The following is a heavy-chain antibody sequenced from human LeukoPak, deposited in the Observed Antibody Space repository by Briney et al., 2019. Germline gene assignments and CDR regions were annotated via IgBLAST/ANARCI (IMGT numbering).Heavy chain of an antibody. Sequence: SVKVSCKASGGTFSSYAISWVRQAPGQGLEWMGRIIPIFGTANYAQKFQGRATITTDESTSTAYMELSSLRSEDTAVYYCASYYGDYYLLDYWGQGTLVTVSS. CDR1: GGTFSSYA. D-gene: IGHD4-17*01. J-gene: IGHJ4*02. CDR2: IIPIFGTA. V-gene: IGHV1-69*05. CDR3: ASYYGDYYLLDY.